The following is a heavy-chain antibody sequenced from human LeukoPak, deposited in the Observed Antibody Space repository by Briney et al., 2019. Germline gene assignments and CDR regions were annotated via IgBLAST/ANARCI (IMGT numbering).Heavy chain of an antibody. D-gene: IGHD5-12*01. Sequence: PGGSLRLSCTASGFTVSSNYINWVRQAPGKGLKWVSGISGSGGSTYYADSVKGRFTISRDNSKNTLYLQMNSLRAEDTAVYYCAKDNGIVAPSIPLDYWGQGTLVTVSS. V-gene: IGHV3-23*01. J-gene: IGHJ4*02. CDR1: GFTVSSNY. CDR3: AKDNGIVAPSIPLDY. CDR2: ISGSGGST.